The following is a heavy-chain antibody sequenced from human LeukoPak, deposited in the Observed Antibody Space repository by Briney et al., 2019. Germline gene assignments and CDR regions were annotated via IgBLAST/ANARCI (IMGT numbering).Heavy chain of an antibody. D-gene: IGHD6-13*01. CDR1: GFTFSDYG. CDR3: ARCCSSSWYP. J-gene: IGHJ5*02. Sequence: QPGGSLRLSCAASGFTFSDYGMHWVRQAPGKGLEWVAVIWLDGSIKYYADSVKGRLTISRDNSKNTLYLQMNSLRAGDTAVYYCARCCSSSWYPWGQGTLVTVSS. V-gene: IGHV3-33*01. CDR2: IWLDGSIK.